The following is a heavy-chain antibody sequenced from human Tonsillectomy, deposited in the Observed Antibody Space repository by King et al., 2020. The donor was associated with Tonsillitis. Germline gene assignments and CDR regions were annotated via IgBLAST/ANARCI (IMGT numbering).Heavy chain of an antibody. D-gene: IGHD6-13*01. CDR3: AREPEIAPRGFFDY. Sequence: QVQLQESGPGLVKPSETLSLTCTVSGGSISNYYWSWIRQPPGKGLEWIGYIYYSGSTNYNPSLRSRLTISVDTSKNQFSLRLSSVTAADTAVYYCAREPEIAPRGFFDYWGQGTLVTVSP. CDR2: IYYSGST. CDR1: GGSISNYY. V-gene: IGHV4-59*01. J-gene: IGHJ4*02.